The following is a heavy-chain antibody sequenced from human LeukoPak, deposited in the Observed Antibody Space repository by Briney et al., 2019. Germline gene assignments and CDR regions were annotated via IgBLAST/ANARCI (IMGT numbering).Heavy chain of an antibody. Sequence: PSETLSLTCTVSGVSISSYYWSWIRQPPGKELEWIGYIHYSGSTNYNPSLKSRVTMSVDTSKNQFSLKLTSVTAADTAVYYCARGGSSSSWPFYYWGQGTLVTVSS. V-gene: IGHV4-59*01. D-gene: IGHD6-13*01. CDR1: GVSISSYY. CDR3: ARGGSSSSWPFYY. J-gene: IGHJ4*02. CDR2: IHYSGST.